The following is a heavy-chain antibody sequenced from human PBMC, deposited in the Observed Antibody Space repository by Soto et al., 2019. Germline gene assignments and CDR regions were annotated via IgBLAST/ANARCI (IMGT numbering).Heavy chain of an antibody. Sequence: QVQLVQSGAEVKKPGSSVKVSCKASGGTFSSYAISWVRQAPGQGLEWMGGIIPIFGTANYAQKFQGRVTITADESTSTAYMELSSLRSEDTAVYYCARALTMIVVVHYYYYGMDVWGQGTTVTVSS. CDR1: GGTFSSYA. V-gene: IGHV1-69*12. D-gene: IGHD3-22*01. CDR2: IIPIFGTA. J-gene: IGHJ6*02. CDR3: ARALTMIVVVHYYYYGMDV.